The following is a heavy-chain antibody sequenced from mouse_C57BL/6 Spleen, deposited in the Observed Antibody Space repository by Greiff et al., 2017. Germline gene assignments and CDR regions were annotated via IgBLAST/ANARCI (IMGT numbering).Heavy chain of an antibody. V-gene: IGHV1-82*01. CDR2: IYPGDGDT. CDR3: ASYYGSSFAY. D-gene: IGHD1-1*01. Sequence: QVQLQQSGPELVKPGASVKISCKASGYAFSSSWMNWVKQRPGKGLEWIGRIYPGDGDTNYNGKFKGKATLTADKSSSTAYMQLSSLTSEDSAVYFCASYYGSSFAYWGQGTLVTVSA. CDR1: GYAFSSSW. J-gene: IGHJ3*01.